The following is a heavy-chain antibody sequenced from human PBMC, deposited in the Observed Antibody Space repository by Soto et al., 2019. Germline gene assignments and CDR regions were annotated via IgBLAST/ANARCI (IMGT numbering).Heavy chain of an antibody. Sequence: PGGSLRLSCAASGFTFSSYWMHWVRQAPGKGLVWVSRINSDGSSTSYADSVKGRFTISRDNAKNTLYLQMNSLRAEDTAVYYCARATQNGWFDPWGQGTLVTVSS. CDR3: ARATQNGWFDP. D-gene: IGHD2-8*01. CDR1: GFTFSSYW. CDR2: INSDGSST. J-gene: IGHJ5*02. V-gene: IGHV3-74*01.